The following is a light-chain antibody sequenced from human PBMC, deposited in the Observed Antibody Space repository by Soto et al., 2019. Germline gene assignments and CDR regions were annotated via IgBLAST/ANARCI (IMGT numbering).Light chain of an antibody. CDR2: EVS. CDR1: GSDVGGYNY. Sequence: QSALTQPPSASGSPGQSVTISCTGTGSDVGGYNYVSWYQHHPGKAPKLMISEVSKRPSGVPDRFSGSKSGNTASLTVSGLQAEDEAHYYCSSYAGSNRVVFGGGTKLTVL. V-gene: IGLV2-8*01. J-gene: IGLJ2*01. CDR3: SSYAGSNRVV.